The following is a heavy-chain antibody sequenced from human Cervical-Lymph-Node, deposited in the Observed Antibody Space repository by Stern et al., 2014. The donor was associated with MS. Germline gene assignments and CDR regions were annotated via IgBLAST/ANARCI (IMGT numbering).Heavy chain of an antibody. CDR3: ARGVVSNRAAATLHNLFDP. D-gene: IGHD2-15*01. CDR1: GGTFSSSYA. Sequence: EQLVESGAEVKKPGSSMNVSCKTSGGTFSSSYAITWMRQAPGQGLEWMGRIIPILGLANYAQKFQGRVVITADKSTSTAYMELSSLTPEDTAVYYCARGVVSNRAAATLHNLFDPWGQGTLVTVSS. V-gene: IGHV1-69*09. CDR2: IIPILGLA. J-gene: IGHJ5*02.